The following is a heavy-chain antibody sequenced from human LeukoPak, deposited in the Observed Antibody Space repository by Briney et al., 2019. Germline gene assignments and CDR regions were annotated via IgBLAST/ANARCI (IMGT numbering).Heavy chain of an antibody. CDR2: IYYSGST. CDR3: ARAVPGATDYFDY. V-gene: IGHV4-59*01. J-gene: IGHJ4*02. Sequence: SETLSLTCTVSGGSISSYYWSWIRQPPGKGLEWIGYIYYSGSTNYNPSLKSRVTISVDTSKNQFSLKLSSVTAADTAVYYCARAVPGATDYFDYWGQGTLVTVSS. D-gene: IGHD1-26*01. CDR1: GGSISSYY.